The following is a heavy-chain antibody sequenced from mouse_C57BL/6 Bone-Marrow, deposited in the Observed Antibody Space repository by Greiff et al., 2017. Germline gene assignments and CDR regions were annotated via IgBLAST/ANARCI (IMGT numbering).Heavy chain of an antibody. J-gene: IGHJ4*01. CDR2: INSDGGST. D-gene: IGHD3-2*02. CDR1: EYEFPSHD. CDR3: ARHRQLRLRRAMDY. Sequence: DVMLVESGGGLVQPGESLKLSCESNEYEFPSHDMSWVRKTPEKRLELVAAINSDGGSTYYPDTMERRFIISRDNTKKTLYLQMSSLRSEDTALYYCARHRQLRLRRAMDYWGQGTSVTVSS. V-gene: IGHV5-2*01.